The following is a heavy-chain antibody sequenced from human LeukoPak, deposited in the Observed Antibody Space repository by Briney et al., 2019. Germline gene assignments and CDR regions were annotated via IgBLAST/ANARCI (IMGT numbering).Heavy chain of an antibody. J-gene: IGHJ3*02. CDR2: IRYDGSNK. D-gene: IGHD1-26*01. CDR1: GFTFSSYG. Sequence: PGGSLRLSCAASGFTFSSYGMHWVRQAPGKGLEWVAFIRYDGSNKYYADSVKGRFTISRDNSKNTLYLQMNSLRAEDTAVHYCAKGVRGSYYDDAFDIWGQGTMVTVSS. CDR3: AKGVRGSYYDDAFDI. V-gene: IGHV3-30*02.